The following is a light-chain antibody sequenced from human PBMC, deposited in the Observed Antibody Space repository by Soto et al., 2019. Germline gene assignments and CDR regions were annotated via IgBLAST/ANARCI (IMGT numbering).Light chain of an antibody. CDR2: DAS. CDR3: QQRYSTPLT. CDR1: QSISSY. V-gene: IGKV1-39*01. J-gene: IGKJ4*01. Sequence: DIQMTQSPSSLSASVGDRVTITCRASQSISSYLNWYQQKPGKAPKLLIYDASSLQSGVPSRFSGSGSGTDFTLTISNLQPEDFATYDCQQRYSTPLTFGGGTKVEIK.